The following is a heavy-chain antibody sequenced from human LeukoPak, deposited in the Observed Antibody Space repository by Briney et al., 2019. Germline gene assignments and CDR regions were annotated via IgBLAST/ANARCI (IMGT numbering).Heavy chain of an antibody. CDR2: IYTSEST. Sequence: SETLSLTCTVSGGSISSGSYYWRWIRHPAGKGLEWIGRIYTSESTNYNPSLKSRVTISVDTSKNQFSLKLSSVTAADTAVYYCARERRDAFDIWGQGTMVTVSS. V-gene: IGHV4-61*02. D-gene: IGHD1-1*01. J-gene: IGHJ3*02. CDR1: GGSISSGSYY. CDR3: ARERRDAFDI.